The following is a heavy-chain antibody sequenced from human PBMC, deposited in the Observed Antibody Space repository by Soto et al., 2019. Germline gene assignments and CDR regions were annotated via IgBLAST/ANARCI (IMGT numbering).Heavy chain of an antibody. CDR1: GFTFSSYA. V-gene: IGHV3-23*01. D-gene: IGHD2-2*02. J-gene: IGHJ5*02. Sequence: EVQLLESGGGLVQPGGSLRLSCAASGFTFSSYAMSWVRQAPGKGLEWVSAISGSGGSTYYADSVKGRFTISRDNSKNTLYLQMNSLRAEDTAVYYCAKPIVVVPAAISGWFDPWGQGTLVTVSS. CDR3: AKPIVVVPAAISGWFDP. CDR2: ISGSGGST.